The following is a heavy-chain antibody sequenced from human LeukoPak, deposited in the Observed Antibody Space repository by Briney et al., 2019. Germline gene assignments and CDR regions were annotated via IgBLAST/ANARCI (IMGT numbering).Heavy chain of an antibody. CDR1: GGSISNNNYY. CDR2: VFYSGST. V-gene: IGHV4-39*07. J-gene: IGHJ4*02. CDR3: ATSRGFGGYYSPRDY. Sequence: PSETLSLTCTVSGGSISNNNYYWGWIRQPPGKGLEWIGSVFYSGSTYYNPSLKSRVTISVDTSKNQFSLKLSSVTAADTAVYYCATSRGFGGYYSPRDYWGQGTLVIVSS. D-gene: IGHD3-22*01.